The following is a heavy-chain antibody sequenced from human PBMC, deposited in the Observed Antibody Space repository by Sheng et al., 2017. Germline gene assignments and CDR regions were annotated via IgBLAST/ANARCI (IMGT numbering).Heavy chain of an antibody. Sequence: QVQLQESGPGLVKPSETLSLTCAVSGYSISSGYYWGWIRQPPGKGLEWIGSIYHSGSTYYNPSLKSRVTISVDTSKNQFSLKLSSVTAADTAVYYCARLFSHDYGDYGAFDIWGQGTMVTVSS. J-gene: IGHJ3*02. V-gene: IGHV4-38-2*01. D-gene: IGHD4-17*01. CDR3: ARLFSHDYGDYGAFDI. CDR2: IYHSGST. CDR1: GYSISSGYY.